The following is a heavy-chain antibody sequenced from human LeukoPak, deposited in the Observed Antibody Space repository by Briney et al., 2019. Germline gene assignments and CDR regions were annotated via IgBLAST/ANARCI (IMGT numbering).Heavy chain of an antibody. V-gene: IGHV1-18*01. J-gene: IGHJ4*02. CDR3: ATAPPYYYGSGSYHFDY. CDR1: GYTFTSYG. Sequence: ASVKVSCKASGYTFTSYGISWVRQAPGQGLEWMGWISAYNGNTNYAQKLQGRVTMTEDTSTDTAYMELSSLRSEDTAVYYCATAPPYYYGSGSYHFDYWGQGTLVTVSS. D-gene: IGHD3-10*01. CDR2: ISAYNGNT.